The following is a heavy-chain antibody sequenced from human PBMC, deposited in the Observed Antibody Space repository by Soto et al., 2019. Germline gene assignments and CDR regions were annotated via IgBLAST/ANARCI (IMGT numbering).Heavy chain of an antibody. CDR1: GFTFSSYS. CDR2: ISSSSSTI. V-gene: IGHV3-48*01. Sequence: GGSLRLSCAASGFTFSSYSMNWVRQAPGKGLEWVSYISSSSSTIYYADSVKGRFTISRDNAKNSLYLQMNSLRAEDTAVYYCQGSYSSGWPGEDDAFDIWGQGTMVTVSS. J-gene: IGHJ3*02. D-gene: IGHD6-19*01. CDR3: QGSYSSGWPGEDDAFDI.